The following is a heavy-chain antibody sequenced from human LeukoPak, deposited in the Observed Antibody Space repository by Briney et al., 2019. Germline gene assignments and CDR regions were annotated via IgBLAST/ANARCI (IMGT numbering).Heavy chain of an antibody. D-gene: IGHD6-19*01. CDR1: GFTFDDYA. Sequence: GGSLRLSCAASGFTFDDYAMHWVRQAPGKGLEWVSLISWDGGSTYYADSVKGRFTISRDNSKNSLYLQMNSLRAEDTALYYCAKEPGPSYSSGWYYFDPWGQGTLVTVSS. V-gene: IGHV3-43D*03. CDR3: AKEPGPSYSSGWYYFDP. J-gene: IGHJ4*02. CDR2: ISWDGGST.